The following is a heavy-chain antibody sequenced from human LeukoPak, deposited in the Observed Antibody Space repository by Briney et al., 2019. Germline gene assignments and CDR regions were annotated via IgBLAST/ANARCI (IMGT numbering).Heavy chain of an antibody. CDR3: ARGKEYSSTWYKGFFDY. Sequence: PSDTLSLTCSVSGYSISSGYYWGWIRQPPGKGLEGIGSIYHSGSTYYNPSLKSRVTISVDTSKNQFSLKLSSVTAADTAVYYCARGKEYSSTWYKGFFDYWGQGTLVTVSS. CDR2: IYHSGST. V-gene: IGHV4-38-2*02. CDR1: GYSISSGYY. D-gene: IGHD6-13*01. J-gene: IGHJ4*02.